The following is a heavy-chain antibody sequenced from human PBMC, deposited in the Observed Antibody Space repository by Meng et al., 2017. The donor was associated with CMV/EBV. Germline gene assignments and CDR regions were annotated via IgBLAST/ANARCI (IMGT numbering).Heavy chain of an antibody. V-gene: IGHV1-2*02. CDR3: ARVQVRGEMATPAGY. CDR1: GSTFTGYY. Sequence: GRLVRSGAEVKKPGASVKVPCKASGSTFTGYYMHWVRQAPGQGLEWMGWINPNSGGTNYAQKFQGRVTMTRDTSISTAYMELSRLRSDDTAVYYCARVQVRGEMATPAGYWGQGTLVTVSS. J-gene: IGHJ4*02. CDR2: INPNSGGT. D-gene: IGHD5-24*01.